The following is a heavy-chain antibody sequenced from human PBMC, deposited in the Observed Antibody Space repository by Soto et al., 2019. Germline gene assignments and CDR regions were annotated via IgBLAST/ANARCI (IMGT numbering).Heavy chain of an antibody. D-gene: IGHD1-1*01. CDR2: VHISGNS. Sequence: SETLSLTCTLSGGSVRAPDWWNWVRQSPDEGLEWIAEVHISGNSNYNPSLRSRVSVSIDSSKNQFYLNLNSVTAADTAIYYCARVRQGCSANNCYFDPWGQGTQVTVSS. CDR1: GGSVRAPDW. J-gene: IGHJ5*01. V-gene: IGHV4-4*02. CDR3: ARVRQGCSANNCYFDP.